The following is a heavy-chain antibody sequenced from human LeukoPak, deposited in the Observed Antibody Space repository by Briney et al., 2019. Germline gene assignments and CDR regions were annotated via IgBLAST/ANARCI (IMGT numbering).Heavy chain of an antibody. CDR1: GDSVSSNAAA. CDR2: TYYRSKWYT. J-gene: IGHJ5*02. V-gene: IGHV6-1*01. Sequence: SQTLSLTCSISGDSVSSNAAAWNWIRQSPSRGLEWLGRTYYRSKWYTEYAVSVKSRITVKSDTSKNQFSLQLNSVTPEDTAVYYCASTHGPIDHWGQGTLVTVPS. D-gene: IGHD2-8*01. CDR3: ASTHGPIDH.